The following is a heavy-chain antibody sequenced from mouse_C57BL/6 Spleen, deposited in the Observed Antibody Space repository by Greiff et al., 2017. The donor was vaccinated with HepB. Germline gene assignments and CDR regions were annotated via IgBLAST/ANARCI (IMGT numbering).Heavy chain of an antibody. CDR2: IYPRSGNT. Sequence: VKVVESGAELARPGASVKLSCKASGYTFTSYGISWVKQRTGQGLEWIGEIYPRSGNTYYNEKFKGKATLTADKSSSTAYMELRSLTSEDSAVYFCARCDYGSSSYAMDYWGQGTSVTVSS. V-gene: IGHV1-81*01. CDR3: ARCDYGSSSYAMDY. D-gene: IGHD1-1*01. J-gene: IGHJ4*01. CDR1: GYTFTSYG.